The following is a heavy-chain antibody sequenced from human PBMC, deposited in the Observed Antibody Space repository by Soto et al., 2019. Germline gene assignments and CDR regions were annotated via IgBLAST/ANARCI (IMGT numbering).Heavy chain of an antibody. V-gene: IGHV4-4*07. J-gene: IGHJ5*02. CDR3: ARGQRFSDWFDP. Sequence: QVQLQESGPGLVKPSETLSLTCTVSGGDISTYYWTWIRPPAGKGLAWIGRIYSSGSTKYKPSLTSRVTMSLDTSKNQFSLRLRSVTAAYTAVYYCARGQRFSDWFDPWCQGTLVTVSS. CDR2: IYSSGST. D-gene: IGHD3-3*01. CDR1: GGDISTYY.